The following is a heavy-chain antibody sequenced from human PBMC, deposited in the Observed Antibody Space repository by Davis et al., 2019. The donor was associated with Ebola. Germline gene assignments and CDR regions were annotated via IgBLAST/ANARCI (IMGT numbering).Heavy chain of an antibody. CDR3: ARLPRSYDFWSGSYYYYGMDV. Sequence: MPSETLSLTCAVYGGSFSGYYWSWIRQPPGKGLEWIGYIYYSGSTNYNPSLKSRVTISVDTSKNQFSLKLSSVTAADTAVYYCARLPRSYDFWSGSYYYYGMDVWGQGTTVTVSS. CDR1: GGSFSGYY. J-gene: IGHJ6*02. D-gene: IGHD3-3*01. CDR2: IYYSGST. V-gene: IGHV4-59*08.